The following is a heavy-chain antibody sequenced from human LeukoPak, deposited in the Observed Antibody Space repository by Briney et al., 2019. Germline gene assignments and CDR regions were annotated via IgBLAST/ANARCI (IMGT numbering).Heavy chain of an antibody. V-gene: IGHV3-53*01. J-gene: IGHJ5*02. CDR3: ARGGRDGYKP. D-gene: IGHD5-24*01. Sequence: PGGSLRLSCAASGFTFSHYAIHWVRQAPGKGLEWVSVIYSGGSTYYADSVKGRFTISRDDSKNTLYLQMNSLRAEDTAVYYCARGGRDGYKPWGQGTLVTVSS. CDR2: IYSGGST. CDR1: GFTFSHYA.